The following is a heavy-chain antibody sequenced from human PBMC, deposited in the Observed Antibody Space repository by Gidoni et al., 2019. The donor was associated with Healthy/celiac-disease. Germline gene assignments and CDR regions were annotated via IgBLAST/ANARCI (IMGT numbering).Heavy chain of an antibody. J-gene: IGHJ4*02. CDR2: IKCKTDCVTT. D-gene: IGHD3-22*01. CDR1: GFTFSNAG. Sequence: EVQLVESGGGLVKPGGSRRLSCAASGFTFSNAGMSWVRQAPGKGLEWVGRIKCKTDCVTTDYAAPVTGRFTISRDDSKNTLYLQMNSLKTEDTAVYYCTTDPDYYDSSGYFDYWGQGTLVTVSS. V-gene: IGHV3-15*01. CDR3: TTDPDYYDSSGYFDY.